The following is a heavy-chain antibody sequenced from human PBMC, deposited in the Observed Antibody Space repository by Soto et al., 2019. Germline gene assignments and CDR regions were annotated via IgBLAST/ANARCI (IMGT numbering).Heavy chain of an antibody. CDR2: IYPGDSDT. CDR1: GYSFTIYL. J-gene: IGHJ5*02. V-gene: IGHV5-51*01. CDR3: ARQCPRGLQPYWFDP. Sequence: GESMEICSAACGYSFTIYLIGGVRQMPGKGLEWMGIIYPGDSDTRYSPSFQGQVTISADKSISTAYLQWSSLKASDTAMYYCARQCPRGLQPYWFDPWGQGTLVTVSS. D-gene: IGHD1-1*01.